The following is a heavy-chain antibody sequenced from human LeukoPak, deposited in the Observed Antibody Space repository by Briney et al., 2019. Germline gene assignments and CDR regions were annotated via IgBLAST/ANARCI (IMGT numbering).Heavy chain of an antibody. Sequence: GRSLRLSCAASGFTFSSYGMHWVRQAPGKGLEWVAFIRYDGSNKNYADSVKGRFTISRDYSKNTLYLQMSSLRAEDTAVYYCAKDSSSAIDLWGQGTLVTVSS. J-gene: IGHJ5*02. CDR1: GFTFSSYG. CDR3: AKDSSSAIDL. V-gene: IGHV3-30*02. D-gene: IGHD2-2*01. CDR2: IRYDGSNK.